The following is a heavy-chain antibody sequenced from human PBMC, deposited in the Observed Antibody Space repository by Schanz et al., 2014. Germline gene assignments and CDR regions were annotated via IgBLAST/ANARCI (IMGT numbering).Heavy chain of an antibody. CDR2: LSARGHRT. CDR3: CRSGSPIYYHGLDV. Sequence: VQLVESGGGVVRPGRSLRLSCAASGFTFNNYGMHWVRQAPGRGLEWVSALSARGHRTQYADSVMGRFTISSDISKNMLYLQMNSLKTEDTAVYYCCRSGSPIYYHGLDVWGQGTTVTVSS. CDR1: GFTFNNYG. V-gene: IGHV3-23*04. D-gene: IGHD3-10*01. J-gene: IGHJ6*02.